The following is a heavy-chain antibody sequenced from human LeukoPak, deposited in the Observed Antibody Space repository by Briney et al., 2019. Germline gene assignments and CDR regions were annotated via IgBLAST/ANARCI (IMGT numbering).Heavy chain of an antibody. CDR3: ARGFGGNAFDI. CDR1: GGSFSGYY. D-gene: IGHD3-16*01. Sequence: SETLSLTCAVYGGSFSGYYWSWIRQPPGKGLEWIGETNHSGSTKYNPSLKSRVTVSADTSKNQFSLKLSSVTAADTAVYYCARGFGGNAFDIWGPGTMVSVSS. CDR2: TNHSGST. V-gene: IGHV4-34*01. J-gene: IGHJ3*02.